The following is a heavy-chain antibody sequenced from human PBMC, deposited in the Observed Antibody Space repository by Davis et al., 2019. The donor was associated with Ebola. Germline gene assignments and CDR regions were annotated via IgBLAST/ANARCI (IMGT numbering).Heavy chain of an antibody. Sequence: GESLKISCKGSGYSFSTYWIGWVRQMPGKGLEWMGIIYPGDSETRYSPSFQGQVTISADKSISTAYLQWSSLKASDTAMYYCARRTYGDAVDCWGQGTLVTVSS. V-gene: IGHV5-51*01. CDR3: ARRTYGDAVDC. J-gene: IGHJ4*02. CDR2: IYPGDSET. CDR1: GYSFSTYW. D-gene: IGHD4-17*01.